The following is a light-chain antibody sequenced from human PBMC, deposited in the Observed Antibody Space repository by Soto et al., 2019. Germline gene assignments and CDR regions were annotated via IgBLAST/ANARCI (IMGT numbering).Light chain of an antibody. CDR1: SGHSSYI. V-gene: IGLV4-60*03. J-gene: IGLJ1*01. CDR2: LEGSGSY. CDR3: ETWDSNVYV. Sequence: QLVLTQSSSASASLGSSVKLTCTLSSGHSSYIIAWHQQQPGKAPRYLMKLEGSGSYNKGSGVPDRFSGSSPGADRYLTISNLQSEDEADYYCETWDSNVYVFGTGTKVTVL.